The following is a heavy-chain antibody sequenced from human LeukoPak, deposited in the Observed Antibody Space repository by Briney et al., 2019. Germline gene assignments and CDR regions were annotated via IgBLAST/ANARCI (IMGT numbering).Heavy chain of an antibody. CDR3: ARAPSEIGGYYPEYFRH. V-gene: IGHV3-74*01. CDR1: GFTFSGYW. CDR2: IKSDGKT. Sequence: GGSLRLSCAASGFTFSGYWMHWVRQAPGKGLEWVSRIKSDGKTNYAASVKGRFTISRDNAKKTVSLQMNSLRAEDTGVYYCARAPSEIGGYYPEYFRHWGQGTLVTVSS. D-gene: IGHD3-22*01. J-gene: IGHJ1*01.